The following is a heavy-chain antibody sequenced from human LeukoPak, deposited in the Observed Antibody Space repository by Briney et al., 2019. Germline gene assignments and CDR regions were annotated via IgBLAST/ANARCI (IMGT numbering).Heavy chain of an antibody. CDR2: IYYSGST. Sequence: SETLSLTCTVAGGSISSYYWSWIRQPPGKGLEWIGYIYYSGSTNYNPSLKSRVTTSVDTSKNQFSLKLSSVTAADTAVYYCARADYYYGSGSYSFRFDPWGQGTLVTVSS. CDR1: GGSISSYY. V-gene: IGHV4-59*01. CDR3: ARADYYYGSGSYSFRFDP. J-gene: IGHJ5*02. D-gene: IGHD3-10*01.